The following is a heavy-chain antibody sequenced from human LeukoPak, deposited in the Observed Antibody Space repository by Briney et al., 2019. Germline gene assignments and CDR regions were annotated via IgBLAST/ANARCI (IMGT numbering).Heavy chain of an antibody. D-gene: IGHD6-6*01. CDR3: ARGVARSSKFHFSYYFDY. V-gene: IGHV4-39*07. J-gene: IGHJ4*02. CDR1: GGSISSYY. Sequence: SETLSLTCTVSGGSISSYYWGWIRQPPGKGLEWIGSIYHSGSIYYNPSLKSRVTISVDTSKNQFSLKLSSVTAADTAVYYCARGVARSSKFHFSYYFDYWGQGTLVTVSS. CDR2: IYHSGSI.